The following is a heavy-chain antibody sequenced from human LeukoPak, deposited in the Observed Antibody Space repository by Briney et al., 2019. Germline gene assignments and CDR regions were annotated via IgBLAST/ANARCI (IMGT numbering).Heavy chain of an antibody. Sequence: PSETLTFTCTVSGGSIRTTSSYWGWVRQPPGKGLEWIGSIYYDGSTHYNPSLKSRVTTSVDTSKNQFSLKLSSVTAADTAVYYCARRGGIAARNCFDSWGQGTLVTVSS. CDR2: IYYDGST. V-gene: IGHV4-39*01. CDR3: ARRGGIAARNCFDS. J-gene: IGHJ4*02. CDR1: GGSIRTTSSY. D-gene: IGHD6-6*01.